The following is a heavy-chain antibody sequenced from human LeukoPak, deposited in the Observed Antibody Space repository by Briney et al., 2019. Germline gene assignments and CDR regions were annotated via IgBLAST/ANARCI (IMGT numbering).Heavy chain of an antibody. J-gene: IGHJ4*02. CDR2: IRSKAYGGTT. D-gene: IGHD2-15*01. CDR1: GFTFGDYA. V-gene: IGHV3-49*03. Sequence: GGSLRLSCTASGFTFGDYAMSWLRQAPGKGLEWVGFIRSKAYGGTTEYAASVKGRFTISRDDSKSIAYLQMNSLKTEDTGVYYCSRGYCSGGSCYFDFDYWGQGTLVTVSS. CDR3: SRGYCSGGSCYFDFDY.